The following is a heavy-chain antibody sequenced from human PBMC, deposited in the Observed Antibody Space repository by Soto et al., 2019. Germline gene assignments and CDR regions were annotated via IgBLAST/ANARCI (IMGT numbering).Heavy chain of an antibody. CDR3: ARVRTVVTPIWFDP. V-gene: IGHV4-34*01. D-gene: IGHD2-21*02. CDR2: INHSGST. J-gene: IGHJ5*02. Sequence: SETLSLTCAVCGGSFSGYYWSCIRQPPGKGLEWIGEINHSGSTNYNPSLKSRVTISVDTSKNQFSLKLSSVTAADTAVYYCARVRTVVTPIWFDPGAREPWSPSPQ. CDR1: GGSFSGYY.